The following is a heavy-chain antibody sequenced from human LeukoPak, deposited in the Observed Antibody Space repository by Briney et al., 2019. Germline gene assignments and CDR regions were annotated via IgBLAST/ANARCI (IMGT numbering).Heavy chain of an antibody. CDR1: GGSISSYY. D-gene: IGHD1-26*01. V-gene: IGHV4-59*01. Sequence: SETLSLTCTVSGGSISSYYWSWIRQPPGKGLEWIGYIYYSGSTNYNPSLKSRVTISVDTSKNQFSLKLSSVTAADTAVYYCARDRQWELPIDYWGQGTLVTVSS. CDR3: ARDRQWELPIDY. J-gene: IGHJ4*02. CDR2: IYYSGST.